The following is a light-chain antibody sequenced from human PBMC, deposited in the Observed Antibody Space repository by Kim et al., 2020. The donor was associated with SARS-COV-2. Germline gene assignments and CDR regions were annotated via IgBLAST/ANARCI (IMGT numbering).Light chain of an antibody. Sequence: AIQLTQSPSSLSAFVGDRVIITCRASEGISNALAWYQQKPGKPPKVLISAASTLESGVPSRFSGSGSGTDFTLTISSLQPEDFATYYCQQFSNYPHAALTFGGGTKVEIK. CDR3: QQFSNYPHAALT. J-gene: IGKJ4*01. CDR1: EGISNA. CDR2: AAS. V-gene: IGKV1D-13*01.